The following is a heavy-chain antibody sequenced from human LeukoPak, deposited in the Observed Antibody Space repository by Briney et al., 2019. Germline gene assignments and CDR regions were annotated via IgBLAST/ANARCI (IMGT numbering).Heavy chain of an antibody. D-gene: IGHD3-10*01. J-gene: IGHJ6*03. Sequence: SETLSLTCTVSGGSISSYYWSWIRQPAGKGLEWIGRIYTSGSTNYDPSLKSRVTISVDKSKNQFSLKLSSVTAADTAVYYCARESAYGYYYYMDVWGKGTTVTVSS. CDR1: GGSISSYY. CDR3: ARESAYGYYYYMDV. V-gene: IGHV4-4*07. CDR2: IYTSGST.